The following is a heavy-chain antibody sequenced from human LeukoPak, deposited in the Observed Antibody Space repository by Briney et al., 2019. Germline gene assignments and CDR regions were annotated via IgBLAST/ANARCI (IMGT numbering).Heavy chain of an antibody. J-gene: IGHJ4*02. CDR3: AIAGYYDSSGYPLDY. Sequence: ASVKVSCKASGYTFTSYYMHWVRQAPGQGLEWMGIINPSGGSTSYAQKFQGRVTMTRDTSTSTVYMELSSLRSEDTAVYYCAIAGYYDSSGYPLDYWGQGTLVTVSS. CDR2: INPSGGST. D-gene: IGHD3-22*01. V-gene: IGHV1-46*01. CDR1: GYTFTSYY.